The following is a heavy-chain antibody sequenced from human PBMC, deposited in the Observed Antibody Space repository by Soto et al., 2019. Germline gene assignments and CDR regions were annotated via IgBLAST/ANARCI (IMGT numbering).Heavy chain of an antibody. CDR2: IIPIFGTA. CDR3: AISSGWPKYYFDY. D-gene: IGHD6-19*01. CDR1: GGTFSSYA. J-gene: IGHJ4*02. V-gene: IGHV1-69*06. Sequence: SVKVSCKASGGTFSSYAISWVRQAPGQGLEWMGGIIPIFGTANYAQKFQGRVTITADKSTSTAHMELSSLRSEDTAVYYCAISSGWPKYYFDYWGQGTLVTVSS.